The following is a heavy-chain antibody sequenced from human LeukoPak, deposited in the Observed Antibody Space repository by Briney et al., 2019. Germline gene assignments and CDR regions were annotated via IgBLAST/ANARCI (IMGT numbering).Heavy chain of an antibody. J-gene: IGHJ4*02. V-gene: IGHV3-74*01. Sequence: GGSLRLSCAASGFTFSSYWMHWVRQAPGQGLVWLSRLSTDGRSTDYADSVKGRFTISRDNSKNTLYLQMSSLRAEDTAVYYCAKEFNRGLPDYWGQGTLVTVPS. CDR1: GFTFSSYW. D-gene: IGHD2-21*01. CDR3: AKEFNRGLPDY. CDR2: LSTDGRST.